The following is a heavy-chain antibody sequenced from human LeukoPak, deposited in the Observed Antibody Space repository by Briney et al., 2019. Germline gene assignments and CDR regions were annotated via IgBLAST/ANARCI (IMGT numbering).Heavy chain of an antibody. CDR2: ITNNGGST. V-gene: IGHV3-64*01. Sequence: GGSLRLSCAASGFTFSSYAMHWVRQAPGKGLEYVSSITNNGGSTYYANPVKGRFTISRDNSKNTLYLQMGSLRAEDMAVYYCARVIARAGSPYEYWGQGTLVTVSS. D-gene: IGHD6-13*01. CDR3: ARVIARAGSPYEY. J-gene: IGHJ4*02. CDR1: GFTFSSYA.